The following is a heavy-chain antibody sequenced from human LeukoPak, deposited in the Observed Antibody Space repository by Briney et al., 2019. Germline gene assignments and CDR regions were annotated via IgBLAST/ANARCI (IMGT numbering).Heavy chain of an antibody. J-gene: IGHJ4*02. Sequence: GASVKVSCKASGYTFTCYYMHWVRQAPGQGLEWMGWINPNSGGTNYAQKFQGRVTMTRDTSISTAYMELSRLRSDDTAVYYCARRSGRRYCSSTSCYIFDYWGQGTLVTVSS. CDR3: ARRSGRRYCSSTSCYIFDY. V-gene: IGHV1-2*02. CDR2: INPNSGGT. D-gene: IGHD2-2*02. CDR1: GYTFTCYY.